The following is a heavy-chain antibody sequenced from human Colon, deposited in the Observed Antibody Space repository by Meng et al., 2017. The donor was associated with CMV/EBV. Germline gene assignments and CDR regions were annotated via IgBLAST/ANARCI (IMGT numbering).Heavy chain of an antibody. V-gene: IGHV1-18*01. J-gene: IGHJ4*02. CDR3: ARDGSGYCSGTSCYEAFDY. D-gene: IGHD2-2*01. CDR2: MSTYSGDT. Sequence: FTLYGISRVRQAPGQGPEWMGWMSTYSGDTDYSQKFQGRVIMTRDTSTNTAFLELGSLRSDDTAVYYCARDGSGYCSGTSCYEAFDYWGQGTLVTVSS. CDR1: FTLYG.